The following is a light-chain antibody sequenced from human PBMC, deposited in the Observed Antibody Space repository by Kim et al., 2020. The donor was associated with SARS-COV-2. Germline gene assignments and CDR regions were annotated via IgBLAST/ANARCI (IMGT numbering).Light chain of an antibody. V-gene: IGLV2-8*01. CDR2: EVS. CDR1: SSDVGGYNY. CDR3: SSYAGSNRV. Sequence: PEQSVTISCTGTSSDVGGYNYVSWYQQHPGKAPKLMIYEVSKRPSGVPDRFSGSKSGNTASLTVSGLQAEDEADYYCSSYAGSNRVFGTGTKVTVL. J-gene: IGLJ1*01.